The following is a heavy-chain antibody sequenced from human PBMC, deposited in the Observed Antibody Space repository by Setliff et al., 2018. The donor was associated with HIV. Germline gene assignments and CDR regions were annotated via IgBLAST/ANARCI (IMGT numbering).Heavy chain of an antibody. CDR1: GGSFSNHY. V-gene: IGHV4-34*01. D-gene: IGHD2-21*02. CDR2: INPSEST. CDR3: ARGGDWTLDY. Sequence: PSETLSLTCAVYGGSFSNHYWTWIRQPPGKGLEWIGEINPSESTHYNPSLKSRVTISVDTFKNQFSLILTSVTAADTAVYYCARGGDWTLDYWGRGSLVTVSS. J-gene: IGHJ4*02.